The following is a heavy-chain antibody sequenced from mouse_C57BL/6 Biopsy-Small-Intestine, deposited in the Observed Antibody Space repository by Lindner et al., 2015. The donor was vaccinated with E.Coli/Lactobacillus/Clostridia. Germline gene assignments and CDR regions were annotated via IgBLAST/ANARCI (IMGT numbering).Heavy chain of an antibody. Sequence: SVKVSCKASGYSFTGNYMHWVRQAPGQGVEWTGWINPDSGGTKYAEKFQGRVTMTRDTSINTAYMELRRLRSDDTAVYYCARSVLISIFGTVISVDAFDLWGQGTMVTVSS. CDR1: GYSFTGNY. CDR2: INPDSGGT. CDR3: ARSVLISIFGTVISVDAFDL. J-gene: IGHJ3*01. D-gene: IGHD1-1*01. V-gene: IGHV1-66*01.